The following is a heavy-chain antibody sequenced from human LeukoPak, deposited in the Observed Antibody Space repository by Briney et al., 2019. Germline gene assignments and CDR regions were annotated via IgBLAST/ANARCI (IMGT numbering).Heavy chain of an antibody. CDR1: GGSISSYY. V-gene: IGHV4-59*01. CDR2: IYYSGST. Sequence: SETLSLTCTVSGGSISSYYWNWIRQPPGKGLEWIGYIYYSGSTNYNPSLKSRVTISVDTSKNQFSLNLTSVTAADTAVYYCARFIPQGYGWGGYNRFGPWGQGTLVTVSS. D-gene: IGHD3-16*01. CDR3: ARFIPQGYGWGGYNRFGP. J-gene: IGHJ5*02.